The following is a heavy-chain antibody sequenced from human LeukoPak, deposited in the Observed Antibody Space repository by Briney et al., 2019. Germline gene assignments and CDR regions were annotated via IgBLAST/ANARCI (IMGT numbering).Heavy chain of an antibody. J-gene: IGHJ4*02. Sequence: ASVKVSCKASDYTFTNYAIGWVRQAPGQGLEWMGWISAYNGYTNYAQTLQGQVTMTTDTSTSTAYMELRSPRSDDTAMYYCARVGGSYEGLIDYWGQGTLVTASS. CDR1: DYTFTNYA. CDR2: ISAYNGYT. D-gene: IGHD1-26*01. V-gene: IGHV1-18*01. CDR3: ARVGGSYEGLIDY.